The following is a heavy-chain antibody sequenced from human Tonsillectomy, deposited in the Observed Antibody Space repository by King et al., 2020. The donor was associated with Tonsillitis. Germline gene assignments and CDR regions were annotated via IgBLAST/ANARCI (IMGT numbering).Heavy chain of an antibody. CDR3: AAVSVNNWFDP. CDR2: INSNGGTT. CDR1: GFTFSTYS. D-gene: IGHD3-10*01. J-gene: IGHJ5*02. Sequence: VQLVESGGGLVQPGGSLRLSCSASGFTFSTYSMHWVRQAPGKGLEYVSAINSNGGTTYYADSVKGRFTISRDNSKNTLYLQMSSLRGEETAVYHCAAVSVNNWFDPWGPGTLVTVSS. V-gene: IGHV3-64D*06.